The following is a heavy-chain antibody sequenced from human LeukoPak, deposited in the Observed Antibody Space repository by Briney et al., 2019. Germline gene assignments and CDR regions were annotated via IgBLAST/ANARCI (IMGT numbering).Heavy chain of an antibody. Sequence: GGSLRLSCAASGFILSSYTMSWVRQAPGKGLEWVSGISNSGSSTYYADSVKGRFTISRDNSKNTVYLQMNSLTAEDTAVYYCARVGYSGFEPLFDHWGQGTLVTVSS. J-gene: IGHJ4*02. CDR1: GFILSSYT. CDR3: ARVGYSGFEPLFDH. CDR2: ISNSGSST. V-gene: IGHV3-23*01. D-gene: IGHD5-12*01.